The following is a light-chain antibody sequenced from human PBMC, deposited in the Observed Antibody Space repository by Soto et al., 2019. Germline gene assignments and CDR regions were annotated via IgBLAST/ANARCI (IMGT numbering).Light chain of an antibody. CDR3: GTWYSSLSAGVNWV. J-gene: IGLJ3*02. CDR1: SSNIGNNY. V-gene: IGLV1-51*01. Sequence: QSALTQPPSVSAAPGQKVTISCSGSSSNIGNNYVSWYQQLPGTAPKLLIYDNNKRPSGIPDRFSGSKSGTSATLGITVLQTGDEADYYCGTWYSSLSAGVNWVFVGGTKLTVL. CDR2: DNN.